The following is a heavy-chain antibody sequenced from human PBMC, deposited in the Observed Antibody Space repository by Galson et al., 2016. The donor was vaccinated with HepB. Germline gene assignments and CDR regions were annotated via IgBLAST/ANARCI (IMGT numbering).Heavy chain of an antibody. V-gene: IGHV1-2*02. CDR1: GYTFTEYF. J-gene: IGHJ4*02. Sequence: SVKVSCKASGYTFTEYFIHWVRQAPGQGLEWMGWISPDTGGTNSAQKFRGRVTMTRDTSISTAYMELSRLRSDDSAVYYCARSRAPGYCTSTTCPSFAYWGQGTLVTVSS. D-gene: IGHD2-2*03. CDR2: ISPDTGGT. CDR3: ARSRAPGYCTSTTCPSFAY.